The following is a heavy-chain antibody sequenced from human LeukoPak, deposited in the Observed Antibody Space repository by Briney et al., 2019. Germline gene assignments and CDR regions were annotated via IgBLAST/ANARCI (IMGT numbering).Heavy chain of an antibody. Sequence: SETLSLTCAAYGGSFSGYYWSWIRQPPGKGLEWIGEINHSGSTNYNPSLKSRVTISVDTSKNQFSLKVSSVTAADAAVYYCARGRSNYYGMDVWGQGTTVTVSS. J-gene: IGHJ6*02. CDR2: INHSGST. D-gene: IGHD1-26*01. V-gene: IGHV4-34*01. CDR1: GGSFSGYY. CDR3: ARGRSNYYGMDV.